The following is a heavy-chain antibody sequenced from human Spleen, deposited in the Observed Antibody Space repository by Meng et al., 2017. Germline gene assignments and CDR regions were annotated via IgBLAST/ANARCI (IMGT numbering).Heavy chain of an antibody. CDR1: GFTFDDYG. CDR3: ARGRGNYPYWYFDL. CDR2: INWNGGST. Sequence: GESLKISCAASGFTFDDYGMSWVRQAPGKGLEWVSGINWNGGSTGYADSVKGRFTISRDNAKKSLYLQMSSLRAEDTALYYCARGRGNYPYWYFDLWGRGTLVTVSS. D-gene: IGHD5-24*01. V-gene: IGHV3-20*04. J-gene: IGHJ2*01.